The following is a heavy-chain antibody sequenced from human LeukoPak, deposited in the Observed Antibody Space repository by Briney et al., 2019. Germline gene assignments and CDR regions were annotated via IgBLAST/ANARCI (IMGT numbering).Heavy chain of an antibody. D-gene: IGHD3-22*01. V-gene: IGHV3-21*01. Sequence: GGSLRLSCAASGFTFSSYSMNWVRQAPGKGLEWVSSISSSSSYIYYADSGKGRFTISRDNAKNSLYLQMNSLRAEDTAVYYCARDQYYYDSSGYSFDYWGQGTLVTVSS. J-gene: IGHJ4*02. CDR3: ARDQYYYDSSGYSFDY. CDR2: ISSSSSYI. CDR1: GFTFSSYS.